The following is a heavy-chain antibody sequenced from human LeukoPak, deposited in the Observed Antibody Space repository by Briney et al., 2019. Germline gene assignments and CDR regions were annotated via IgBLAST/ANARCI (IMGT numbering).Heavy chain of an antibody. CDR3: ARGDYGTYFDY. D-gene: IGHD4-17*01. CDR1: PYTFTSYG. J-gene: IGHJ4*02. CDR2: IRAYNDNT. Sequence: ASVKASCKPSPYTFTSYGISWVRPAPEQGIEWMGWIRAYNDNTNYAQKHQGRVTMTKDTSTNTAYMELRSLRSEDTAVYYCARGDYGTYFDYWGQGTLVTVSS. V-gene: IGHV1-18*01.